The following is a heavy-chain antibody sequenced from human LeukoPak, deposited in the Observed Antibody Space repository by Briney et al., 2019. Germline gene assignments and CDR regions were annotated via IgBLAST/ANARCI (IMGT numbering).Heavy chain of an antibody. CDR1: GYSFTSYG. V-gene: IGHV1-18*01. CDR2: ISAYNGNT. D-gene: IGHD3-22*01. CDR3: ARADEYYSDSSGHYPRQEYYFDY. J-gene: IGHJ4*02. Sequence: ASVKVSCKASGYSFTSYGISWVRQAPGQGLEWMGWISAYNGNTNYAQKLQGRVTMITDTSTSTAYMELRSLRSDDTAVYYCARADEYYSDSSGHYPRQEYYFDYWGQGTLVTVSS.